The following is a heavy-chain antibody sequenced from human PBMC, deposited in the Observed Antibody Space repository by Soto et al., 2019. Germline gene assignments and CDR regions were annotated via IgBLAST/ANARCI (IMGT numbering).Heavy chain of an antibody. CDR2: IYPGDSDT. CDR1: GFSFASSW. D-gene: IGHD3-9*01. V-gene: IGHV5-51*01. J-gene: IGHJ6*02. CDR3: ARLGFEYDTLTAYYNVHHYYGLDV. Sequence: GESLKISCKDSGFSFASSWIGWVRQVPGKGLEWMGVIYPGDSDTRYSPSFQGQVTISADKSISTAYLRWSSLKASDTAMYYCARLGFEYDTLTAYYNVHHYYGLDVWGQGTSVTVSS.